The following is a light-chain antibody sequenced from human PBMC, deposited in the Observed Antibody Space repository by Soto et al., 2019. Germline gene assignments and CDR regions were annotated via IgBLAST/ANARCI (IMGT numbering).Light chain of an antibody. CDR3: SSYAGTNNLGV. CDR2: GVN. Sequence: QSALTQLPSASGSPGQTVTISCTGTSSDVGGYNYVSWYQQHPGKAPKLIIYGVNKRPPGVPDRFSGSKSGNTASLTVSGLQAEDEADYYCSSYAGTNNLGVFGGGTKLTVL. J-gene: IGLJ2*01. CDR1: SSDVGGYNY. V-gene: IGLV2-8*01.